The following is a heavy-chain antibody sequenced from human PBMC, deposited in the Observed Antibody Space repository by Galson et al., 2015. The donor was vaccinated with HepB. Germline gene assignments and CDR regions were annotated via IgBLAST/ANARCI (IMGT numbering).Heavy chain of an antibody. CDR3: ARSECDFWSGCPYYGMDV. J-gene: IGHJ6*02. D-gene: IGHD3-3*01. CDR1: GYTFTSYA. CDR2: INTNTGNP. Sequence: SCKASGYTFTSYAMNWVRQAPGQGLEWMGWINTNTGNPTYAQGFTGRFVFSLDTSVSTAYLQICSLKAEDTAVYYCARSECDFWSGCPYYGMDVWGQGTTVTVSS. V-gene: IGHV7-4-1*01.